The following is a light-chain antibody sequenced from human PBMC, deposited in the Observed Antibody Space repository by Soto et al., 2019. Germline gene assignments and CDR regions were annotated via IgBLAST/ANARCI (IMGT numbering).Light chain of an antibody. CDR1: QGISRW. CDR3: LQYNSYFAWT. CDR2: DAS. J-gene: IGKJ1*01. V-gene: IGKV1-5*01. Sequence: EIQMTQSPSTLSASVGDRVTITCRASQGISRWLAWYQQKPGKAPKPLIYDASILESGVPSRFSGSGSGTEFTLTINSLQPDDFATYYCLQYNSYFAWTFGQGTKVDIK.